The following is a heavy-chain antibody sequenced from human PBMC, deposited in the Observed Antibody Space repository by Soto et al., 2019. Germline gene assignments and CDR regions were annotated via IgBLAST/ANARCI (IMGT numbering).Heavy chain of an antibody. CDR3: ARHRTDIVAPYYFDY. CDR2: IYYSGST. Sequence: LQLQESGPGLVKPSETLSLTCTVSGGSISSSSYYWGWIRQPPGKGLEWIGSIYYSGSTYYNPSLKSRVTISVDTSKNQFSLKLSSVTAADTAVYYCARHRTDIVAPYYFDYWGQGTLVTVSS. V-gene: IGHV4-39*01. D-gene: IGHD5-12*01. CDR1: GGSISSSSYY. J-gene: IGHJ4*02.